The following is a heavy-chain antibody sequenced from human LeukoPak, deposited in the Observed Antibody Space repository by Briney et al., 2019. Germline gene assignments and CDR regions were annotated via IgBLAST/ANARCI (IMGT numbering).Heavy chain of an antibody. CDR1: GYTFTSYY. J-gene: IGHJ6*02. Sequence: ASVKVSCKASGYTFTSYYMHWVRQAPGQGLEWMGIINPSGGSTSYAQKFQGRVTMTRDTSTSTVYMELSSLRSEDTAVYYCARDWSGQRYYYYYGMDVWGQGTTVTVSS. CDR2: INPSGGST. CDR3: ARDWSGQRYYYYYGMDV. D-gene: IGHD3-3*01. V-gene: IGHV1-46*01.